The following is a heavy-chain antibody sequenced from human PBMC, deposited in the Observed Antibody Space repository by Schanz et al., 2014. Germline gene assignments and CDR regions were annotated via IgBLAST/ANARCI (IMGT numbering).Heavy chain of an antibody. J-gene: IGHJ4*02. CDR3: AKDAENTAMITDYFDY. CDR2: ISGSGGST. V-gene: IGHV3-23*01. D-gene: IGHD5-18*01. Sequence: EVQLLESGGGLVQPGGSLRLSCLASGFAFSSYAMSWVRQAPGKGLEWVSAISGSGGSTYYADSVKGRFTISRDNSKTTVYLQMNSLRAEDTAVYYCAKDAENTAMITDYFDYWGQGTLVTVSS. CDR1: GFAFSSYA.